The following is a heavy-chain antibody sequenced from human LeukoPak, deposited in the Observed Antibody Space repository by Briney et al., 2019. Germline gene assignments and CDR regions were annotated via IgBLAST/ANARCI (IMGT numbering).Heavy chain of an antibody. V-gene: IGHV1-69*05. J-gene: IGHJ3*02. Sequence: SVKVSCKASGGTFSSYAISWVRQAPGQGLEWMGGIIPIFGTANYAQKFQGRVTITTDESTSTTYMELSSLRSEDTAVYYCARDLGSEAAADNVGVAFDIWGQGTMVTVSS. CDR3: ARDLGSEAAADNVGVAFDI. CDR2: IIPIFGTA. D-gene: IGHD6-13*01. CDR1: GGTFSSYA.